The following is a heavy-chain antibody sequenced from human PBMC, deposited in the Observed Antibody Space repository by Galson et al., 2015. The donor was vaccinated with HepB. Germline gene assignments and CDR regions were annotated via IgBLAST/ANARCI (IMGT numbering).Heavy chain of an antibody. CDR3: AKVKAYSDLEDYIDV. Sequence: SLRLSCAASGFTFNNYAMNWVRQAPGKGLKWVSAISGGGGNTYYADSVKGRFTIPRDNSKNTLYLQMDSLRAEDTAIYYCAKVKAYSDLEDYIDVWGKGTTVTVSS. J-gene: IGHJ6*03. CDR1: GFTFNNYA. D-gene: IGHD4-17*01. V-gene: IGHV3-23*01. CDR2: ISGGGGNT.